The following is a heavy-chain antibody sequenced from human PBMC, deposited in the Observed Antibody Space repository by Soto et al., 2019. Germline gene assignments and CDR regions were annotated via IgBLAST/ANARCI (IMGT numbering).Heavy chain of an antibody. CDR1: GASISSYY. V-gene: IGHV4-59*01. CDR3: AAPPRY. CDR2: MHESGST. Sequence: SETLSLTCTVSGASISSYYWNWIRQPPGKGLEWIGYMHESGSTSYSPSLKSRVTISVDTSRNQLSLKLISVTAADTAVYYCAAPPRYWGQGILVTVSS. J-gene: IGHJ1*01. D-gene: IGHD6-6*01.